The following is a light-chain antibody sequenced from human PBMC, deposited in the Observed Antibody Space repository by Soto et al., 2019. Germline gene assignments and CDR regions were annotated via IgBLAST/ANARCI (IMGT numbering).Light chain of an antibody. CDR2: DAS. J-gene: IGKJ5*01. CDR1: QDISNY. CDR3: QQYDNFPVT. V-gene: IGKV1-33*01. Sequence: DIQMTQSPSSLSASVVDRVTITCQASQDISNYLNWYQQKPGKAPKLQIYDASNLETGVPSRFSGSGSGTDFTVTISSLQPEDIATYYCQQYDNFPVTFGQGTRLEIK.